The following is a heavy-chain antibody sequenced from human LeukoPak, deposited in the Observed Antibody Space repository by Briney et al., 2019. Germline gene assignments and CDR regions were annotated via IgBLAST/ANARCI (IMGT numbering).Heavy chain of an antibody. CDR2: IKQDGSQR. CDR3: ARRGGSSSRRSPIDY. J-gene: IGHJ4*02. CDR1: GFTFSDYW. V-gene: IGHV3-7*01. D-gene: IGHD6-6*01. Sequence: GGSLRLSCTASGFTFSDYWMTWDRQAPGKGPEWVANIKQDGSQRYYVDSVRGRFTISRDNAKNSLFLQMNGLRAEDTAVYYCARRGGSSSRRSPIDYWGQGTLVTVSS.